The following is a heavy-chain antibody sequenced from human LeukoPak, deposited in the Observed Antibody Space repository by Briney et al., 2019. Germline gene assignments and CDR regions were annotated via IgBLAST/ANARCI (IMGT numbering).Heavy chain of an antibody. D-gene: IGHD1-26*01. V-gene: IGHV3-21*04. CDR3: VRDRGTYRPIDY. Sequence: GGSLRLSCAASAFSLNAYNMNWVRQAPGKGLEWVSSISYTGTYIYYADSVKGRFTISRGNAQNSLYLQMNSLRAEDTAIYYFVRDRGTYRPIDYWGQGTLVTVSS. CDR2: ISYTGTYI. J-gene: IGHJ4*02. CDR1: AFSLNAYN.